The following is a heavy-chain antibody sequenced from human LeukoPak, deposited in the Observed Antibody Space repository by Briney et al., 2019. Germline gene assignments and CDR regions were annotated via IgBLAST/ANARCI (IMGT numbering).Heavy chain of an antibody. CDR1: GYTFTSYA. Sequence: ASVKVSCKASGYTFTSYATNWVRQAPGQGLEWMGWINTNTGNPTYAQGFTGRFVFSLDTSVSTAYLQISSLKAEDTAVYYCARDRGDIVVVPAAMPHWGQGTLVTVSS. CDR2: INTNTGNP. D-gene: IGHD2-2*01. CDR3: ARDRGDIVVVPAAMPH. V-gene: IGHV7-4-1*02. J-gene: IGHJ4*02.